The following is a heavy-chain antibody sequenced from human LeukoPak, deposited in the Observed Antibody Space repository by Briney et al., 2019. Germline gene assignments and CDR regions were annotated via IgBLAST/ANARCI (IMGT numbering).Heavy chain of an antibody. V-gene: IGHV1-69*05. J-gene: IGHJ4*02. CDR1: GGTFSSYA. CDR3: ARDFGVAAAGPKTNPSLILDY. CDR2: IIPIFGTA. Sequence: SVKVSCKASGGTFSSYAISWVRQAPGQGLEWRGGIIPIFGTANYAQKFQGRVTMPRDTSTSTVYMELSSLRSEDTAVYYCARDFGVAAAGPKTNPSLILDYWGQGTLVTVSS. D-gene: IGHD6-13*01.